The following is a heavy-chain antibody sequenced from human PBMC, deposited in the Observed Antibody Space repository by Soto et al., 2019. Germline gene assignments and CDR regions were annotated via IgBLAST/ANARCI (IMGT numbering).Heavy chain of an antibody. Sequence: TGGSLGLSCAASGFSFSSYAMSWVRQAPGKGLEWVSAISGSGASTYYADSVKGRFTISRDNSKNTLYLQMNSLRAEDTAAYYCAHFDWFIDYWGQGTLVTVS. CDR1: GFSFSSYA. V-gene: IGHV3-23*01. J-gene: IGHJ4*02. D-gene: IGHD3-9*01. CDR2: ISGSGAST. CDR3: AHFDWFIDY.